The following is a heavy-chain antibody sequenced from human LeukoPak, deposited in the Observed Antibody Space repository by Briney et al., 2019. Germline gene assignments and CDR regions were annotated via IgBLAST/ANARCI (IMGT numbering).Heavy chain of an antibody. D-gene: IGHD3-3*01. J-gene: IGHJ4*02. CDR3: ARAYDFGSGYSSAY. CDR1: GFTFSSYW. Sequence: GGSLRLSCAASGFTFSSYWMHWVRQAPGKGLVWVSRINSDGSATNYADSVKGRFTISRDNAKNTLYLKMNSLRAEDTAVYYCARAYDFGSGYSSAYWGQGTLVTVSS. CDR2: INSDGSAT. V-gene: IGHV3-74*01.